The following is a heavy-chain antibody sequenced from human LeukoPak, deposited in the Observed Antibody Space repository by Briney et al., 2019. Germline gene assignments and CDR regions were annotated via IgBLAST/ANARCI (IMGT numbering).Heavy chain of an antibody. V-gene: IGHV4-59*08. D-gene: IGHD3-10*01. CDR1: GGSITSYY. CDR3: ARQRDDSGSTYDY. J-gene: IGHJ4*02. CDR2: IFSSGST. Sequence: KPSETLSLTCTVSGGSITSYYWSWIRQPPGKGLEWIAYIFSSGSTSYNPSLKSRVTISIDTSKNQFSLNLSSVTAADTAIYYCARQRDDSGSTYDYWGQGTLVTVSS.